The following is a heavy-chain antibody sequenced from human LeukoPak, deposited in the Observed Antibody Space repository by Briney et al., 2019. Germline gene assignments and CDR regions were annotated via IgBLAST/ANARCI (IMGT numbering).Heavy chain of an antibody. V-gene: IGHV4-38-2*01. D-gene: IGHD1-26*01. CDR1: GYSISSGYY. Sequence: SETLSLTCAVSGYSISSGYYWGWIRQPPGKGLEWIGSIYHSGSTYYNPSLKSRVTISVDTSMNQFSLKLSSVTAADTAVYYCARSYSGSYFWFDPWGQGTLVTVSS. CDR2: IYHSGST. CDR3: ARSYSGSYFWFDP. J-gene: IGHJ5*02.